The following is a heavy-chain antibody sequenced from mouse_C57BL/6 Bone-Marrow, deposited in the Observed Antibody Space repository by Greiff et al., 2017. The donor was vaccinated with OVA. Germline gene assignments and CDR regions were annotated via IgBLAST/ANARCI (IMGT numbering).Heavy chain of an antibody. CDR2: ITHSGEP. V-gene: IGHV12-3*01. J-gene: IGHJ3*01. CDR3: AGDRRGYGPWFAY. Sequence: VQGVESGPGLVKPSQSLFLTCSITGFPITSGYYWIWIRQSPGKPLEWMGYITHSGEPFYNPPLQSPISITRETSKNQFFLQLNSVTTEDTAMYYCAGDRRGYGPWFAYWGQGTLVTVSA. CDR1: GFPITSGYY. D-gene: IGHD2-2*01.